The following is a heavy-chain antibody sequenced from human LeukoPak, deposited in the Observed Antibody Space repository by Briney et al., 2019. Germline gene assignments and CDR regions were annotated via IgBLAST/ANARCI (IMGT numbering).Heavy chain of an antibody. CDR2: IYYSGST. CDR3: ARVYCGGDCYYVYYFDY. V-gene: IGHV4-31*03. J-gene: IGHJ4*02. D-gene: IGHD2-21*02. Sequence: SETLSLTCTVSGGSISSGGYYWSWIRQHPGKGLEWIGYIYYSGSTYYNPSLKSRVTMSVDTSKNQFSLKLSSVTAADTAVYYCARVYCGGDCYYVYYFDYWGQGTLVTVSS. CDR1: GGSISSGGYY.